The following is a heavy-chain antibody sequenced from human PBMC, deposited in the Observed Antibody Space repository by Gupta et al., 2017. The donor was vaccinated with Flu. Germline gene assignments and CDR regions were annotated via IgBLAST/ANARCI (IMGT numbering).Heavy chain of an antibody. D-gene: IGHD4-17*01. V-gene: IGHV3-74*01. CDR1: GFTFSSYW. Sequence: EVQLVESGEGLVQPGGSLSLSCTASGFTFSSYWMTWVRQVPEKGLEWVSRIKSDGSIINYADAVRGRFTVYRDNAKKIMYLEMRSLRDEDQALYYCTILGAITPTVNPSWRHAFDIWGQGTLVIVSA. CDR3: TILGAITPTVNPSWRHAFDI. J-gene: IGHJ3*02. CDR2: IKSDGSII.